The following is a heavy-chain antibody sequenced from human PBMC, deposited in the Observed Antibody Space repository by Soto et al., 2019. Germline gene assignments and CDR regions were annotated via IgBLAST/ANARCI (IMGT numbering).Heavy chain of an antibody. CDR1: GFTFSSYS. D-gene: IGHD1-1*01. Sequence: GGSLRLSCAASGFTFSSYSMNWVRQAPGKGLEWVSSISSSSSYIYYADSVKGRFTISRDNAKNSLYLQMDSLRAEDTAVYYWARTGTTGRYYYYYYYMDVWGKGTTVTVSS. CDR3: ARTGTTGRYYYYYYYMDV. V-gene: IGHV3-21*01. J-gene: IGHJ6*03. CDR2: ISSSSSYI.